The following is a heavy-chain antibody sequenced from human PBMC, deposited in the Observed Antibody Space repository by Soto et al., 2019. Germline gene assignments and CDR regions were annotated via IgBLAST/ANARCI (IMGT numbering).Heavy chain of an antibody. J-gene: IGHJ6*02. CDR1: GGSFSGYY. D-gene: IGHD3-16*02. Sequence: SETLSLTCAVYGGSFSGYYWSWIRQPPGKGLEWIGEINHSGSTNYNPSLKSRVTISVDTSKNQFSLKLSSVTAADTAVYYCARALLLRLGELSVRRTDYGMDVWGQGTTVIVSS. V-gene: IGHV4-34*01. CDR3: ARALLLRLGELSVRRTDYGMDV. CDR2: INHSGST.